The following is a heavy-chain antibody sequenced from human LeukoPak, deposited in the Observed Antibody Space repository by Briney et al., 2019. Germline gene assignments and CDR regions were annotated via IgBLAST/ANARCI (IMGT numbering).Heavy chain of an antibody. CDR3: AKAGDDYYQRLDY. D-gene: IGHD5-24*01. Sequence: GGSLRLSCAASGFTFSTFAMSWVRQPPGEGLEWVSGIRGRDGTTHYADSVKGRFTISRDSSKNTLYVQMNSLRAEDTAVYYCAKAGDDYYQRLDYWGQGTLVTVSS. CDR1: GFTFSTFA. V-gene: IGHV3-23*01. J-gene: IGHJ4*02. CDR2: IRGRDGTT.